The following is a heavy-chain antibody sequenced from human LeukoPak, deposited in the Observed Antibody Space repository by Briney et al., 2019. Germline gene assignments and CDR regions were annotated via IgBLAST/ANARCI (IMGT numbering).Heavy chain of an antibody. CDR2: ISSSSSTI. D-gene: IGHD5-12*01. CDR3: ARELSGYESRVGYYYMDV. CDR1: GFTFSSYS. Sequence: GGSLRLSCAASGFTFSSYSMNWVRQAPGKGLEWVSYISSSSSTIYYADSVKGRFTISRDNAKNSLYLQMNSLRSEDTAVYYCARELSGYESRVGYYYMDVWGKGTTVTVSS. V-gene: IGHV3-48*01. J-gene: IGHJ6*03.